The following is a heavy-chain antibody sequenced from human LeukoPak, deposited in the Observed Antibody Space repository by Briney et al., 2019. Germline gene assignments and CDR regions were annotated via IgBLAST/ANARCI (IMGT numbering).Heavy chain of an antibody. Sequence: GESLKISCKGSGYSFSNYWIGWVRQMPGKGLEWMGIINPGDSDTRYSPSFQGQVTISADKSISTAYVQWSSLKASDTAMYYCARRVCGGDRYFTTPENWFDPWGQGTLVTVSS. CDR3: ARRVCGGDRYFTTPENWFDP. CDR2: INPGDSDT. CDR1: GYSFSNYW. V-gene: IGHV5-51*01. J-gene: IGHJ5*02. D-gene: IGHD2-21*02.